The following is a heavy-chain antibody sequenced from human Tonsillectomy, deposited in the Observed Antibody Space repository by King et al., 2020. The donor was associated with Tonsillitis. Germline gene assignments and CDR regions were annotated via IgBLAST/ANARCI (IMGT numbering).Heavy chain of an antibody. CDR3: ARGELLILSPGVDYYYYGMDV. CDR2: IYSGGST. Sequence: EVQLVESGGGLIQPGGSLRLSCAASGFTVSSNYMSWVRQAPGKGLEWVSVIYSGGSTYYADSVKGRFTISRDNSKNTLYLQMNSLRAEDTAVYYCARGELLILSPGVDYYYYGMDVWGQGTTVTVSS. V-gene: IGHV3-53*01. D-gene: IGHD3-3*01. CDR1: GFTVSSNY. J-gene: IGHJ6*02.